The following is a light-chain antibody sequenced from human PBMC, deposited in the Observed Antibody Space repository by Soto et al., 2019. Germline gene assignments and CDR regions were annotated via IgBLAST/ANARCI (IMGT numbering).Light chain of an antibody. J-gene: IGKJ1*01. Sequence: EIVLTQSPATLSVSPGETVILSCRASQSVSSKLAWYQHKPGQGPRLLIYGASTRATGIPARFSGGGSGTEFTLGISSLQSEDFAVYYCQQYNDWAPWTFGQWTKVEIK. CDR2: GAS. V-gene: IGKV3-15*01. CDR1: QSVSSK. CDR3: QQYNDWAPWT.